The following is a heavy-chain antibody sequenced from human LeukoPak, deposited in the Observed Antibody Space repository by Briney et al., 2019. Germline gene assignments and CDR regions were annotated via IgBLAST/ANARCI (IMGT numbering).Heavy chain of an antibody. CDR3: ARSVPLGGYKYGYFDY. J-gene: IGHJ4*02. CDR2: ISGSGGST. D-gene: IGHD5-18*01. CDR1: GFTFSSYA. V-gene: IGHV3-23*01. Sequence: GGSLRLSCAASGFTFSSYAMSWVRQAPVKGLEWVSAISGSGGSTYYADSVKGRFTISRDNSKNTLYLQMNSLRAEDTAVYYCARSVPLGGYKYGYFDYWGQGTLVTVSS.